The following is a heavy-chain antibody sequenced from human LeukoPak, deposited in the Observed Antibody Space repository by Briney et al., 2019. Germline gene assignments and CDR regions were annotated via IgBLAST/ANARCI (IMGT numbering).Heavy chain of an antibody. CDR3: ARGHYYDSSGHYSLPDY. CDR2: INPNSGGT. D-gene: IGHD3-22*01. V-gene: IGHV1-2*02. CDR1: GYTFTGYY. Sequence: GASVKVSCMASGYTFTGYYMHWVRQAPGQGLEWMGWINPNSGGTNYAQKFQGRVTMTRDTSISTAYMELSRLRSDDTAVYYCARGHYYDSSGHYSLPDYWGQGTLVTVSS. J-gene: IGHJ4*02.